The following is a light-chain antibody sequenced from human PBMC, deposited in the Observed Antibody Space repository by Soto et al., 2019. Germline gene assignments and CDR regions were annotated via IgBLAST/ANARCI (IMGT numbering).Light chain of an antibody. CDR1: QSLLHINGYNY. Sequence: DIVVTQSPLSLPVTPGEPASISCRSSQSLLHINGYNYIAWYQQRPGQAPRLLIYDAYNRATGVQARFSGSRSGTDFTLTISDLEPADFGLYYCQQRLNWPPGFGQGTKVDIK. CDR2: DAY. CDR3: QQRLNWPPG. V-gene: IGKV3-11*01. J-gene: IGKJ1*01.